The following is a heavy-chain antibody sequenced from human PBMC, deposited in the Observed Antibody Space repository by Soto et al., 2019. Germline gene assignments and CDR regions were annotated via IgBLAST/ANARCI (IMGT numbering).Heavy chain of an antibody. V-gene: IGHV4-38-2*02. CDR3: ARDRELWASEVDY. CDR2: IYHSGST. CDR1: GYSISSGYY. Sequence: SETLSLTCTVSGYSISSGYYWGWIRQPPGKGLEWIGSIYHSGSTYYNPSLKSRVTISVDTSKNQFSLKLSSVTAADTAVYYCARDRELWASEVDYWGQGTLVTVSS. D-gene: IGHD3-16*01. J-gene: IGHJ4*02.